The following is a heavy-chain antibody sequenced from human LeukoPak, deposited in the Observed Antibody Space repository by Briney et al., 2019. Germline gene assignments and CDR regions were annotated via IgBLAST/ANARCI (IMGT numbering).Heavy chain of an antibody. V-gene: IGHV4-39*07. D-gene: IGHD3-22*01. Sequence: PSETLSLTCTVSGGSISSSSDYWGWIRQPPGKGLEWIGEINHSGSTNYNPSLKSRVTISVDTSKNQFSLKLSSVTAADTAVYYCARGSPYYYDSSGYSKRYYFDYWGQGTLVTVSS. J-gene: IGHJ4*02. CDR3: ARGSPYYYDSSGYSKRYYFDY. CDR2: INHSGST. CDR1: GGSISSSSDY.